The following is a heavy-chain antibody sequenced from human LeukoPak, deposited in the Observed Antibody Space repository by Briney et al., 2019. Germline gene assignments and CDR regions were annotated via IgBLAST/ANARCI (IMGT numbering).Heavy chain of an antibody. CDR1: GLNFDDYA. D-gene: IGHD5-24*01. CDR2: INWKTGNG. Sequence: PGGSLRLSCAVSGLNFDDYAMLWVPQAPGRGLEWGSGINWKTGNGIYADSVKGRFTISRDNAKNSLYLQMSSLRAEDTALYYCTRRAARWQFDLWGRGTLLTVSS. V-gene: IGHV3-9*01. CDR3: TRRAARWQFDL. J-gene: IGHJ2*01.